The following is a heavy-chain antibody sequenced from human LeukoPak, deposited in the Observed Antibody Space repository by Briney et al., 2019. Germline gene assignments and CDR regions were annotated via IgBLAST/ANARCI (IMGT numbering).Heavy chain of an antibody. D-gene: IGHD5-12*01. J-gene: IGHJ4*02. V-gene: IGHV3-23*01. CDR2: ISCSGGST. CDR3: AKDASGYPYDY. Sequence: TGGSLRLSCAASGFTFSSYAMSWVRQAPGKGLEWVSAISCSGGSTYYADSVKGRFTISRHNSTNTLYLQMNSLTAEDTAVYYCAKDASGYPYDYCGQGTLVTVSS. CDR1: GFTFSSYA.